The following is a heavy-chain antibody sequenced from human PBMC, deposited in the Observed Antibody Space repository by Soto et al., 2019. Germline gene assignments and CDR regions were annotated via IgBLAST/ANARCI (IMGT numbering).Heavy chain of an antibody. D-gene: IGHD6-6*01. CDR3: ARGSGSSSSACDL. CDR1: GFTFSSYS. J-gene: IGHJ5*02. Sequence: EVQLVESGGGLVKPGGSLRLSCAASGFTFSSYSMNWVRQAPGKGLEWVSSISSSSSYIYYADSVKGRFTISRDNTKNALELQMNSLRAEDTAVYYCARGSGSSSSACDLWGQGTLVTVSS. V-gene: IGHV3-21*01. CDR2: ISSSSSYI.